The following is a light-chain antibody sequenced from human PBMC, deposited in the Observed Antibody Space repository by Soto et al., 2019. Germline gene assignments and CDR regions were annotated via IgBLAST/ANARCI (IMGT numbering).Light chain of an antibody. CDR3: CSYAANNTWV. J-gene: IGLJ3*02. Sequence: QSALTQPASVSGSPGQSITISCTGTNSDVGAYNYVSWYQEHPGKAPKLIIYEVNDRPSGISTRCSASKSGNTASLTISGLQPDDEADYFCCSYAANNTWVFGGGTKVTVL. V-gene: IGLV2-14*01. CDR2: EVN. CDR1: NSDVGAYNY.